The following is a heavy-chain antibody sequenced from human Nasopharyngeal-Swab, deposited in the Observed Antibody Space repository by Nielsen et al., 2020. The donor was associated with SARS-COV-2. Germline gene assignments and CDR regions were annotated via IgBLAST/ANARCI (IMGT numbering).Heavy chain of an antibody. CDR1: GSSIRSDSY. V-gene: IGHV4-38-2*02. D-gene: IGHD3-9*01. CDR3: ARDVTGYLQCDS. J-gene: IGHJ4*02. Sequence: SETLSLTCTVYGSSIRSDSYWGWIRQPPGKGLEWIVYMYHSGATYYKPSLKSRVTISRDTSKNQLSLTLTSGTAADTGVYYCARDVTGYLQCDSWGRGSLVTVSS. CDR2: MYHSGAT.